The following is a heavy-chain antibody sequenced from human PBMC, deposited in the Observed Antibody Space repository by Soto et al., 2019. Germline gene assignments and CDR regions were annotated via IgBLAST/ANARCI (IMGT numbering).Heavy chain of an antibody. CDR3: ARTGGPGYSSSWYYFDY. J-gene: IGHJ4*02. V-gene: IGHV4-34*01. Sequence: SETLSLTCAVYGGSFSGYYWSWIRQPPGKGLEWIGEINHSGSTNYNPSLKSQDTISVDTSKNQFSLKLSSVTAADTAVYYCARTGGPGYSSSWYYFDYWGQGTLVTVSS. CDR1: GGSFSGYY. D-gene: IGHD6-13*01. CDR2: INHSGST.